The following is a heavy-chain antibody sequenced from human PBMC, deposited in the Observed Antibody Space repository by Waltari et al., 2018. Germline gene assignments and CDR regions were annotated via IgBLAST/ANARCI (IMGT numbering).Heavy chain of an antibody. CDR3: VMYSSSFLGDC. Sequence: EVQLVESGGGLVQPGGSLRLSCAASGFIFNTSWLHLVRPPPGKGLVSVSHINTDGSITNYADSVKGRFTISRDNAKNTLFLQMNSLRAEDTAVYYCVMYSSSFLGDCWGQGTLVTVSS. CDR2: INTDGSIT. CDR1: GFIFNTSW. D-gene: IGHD6-13*01. V-gene: IGHV3-74*01. J-gene: IGHJ4*02.